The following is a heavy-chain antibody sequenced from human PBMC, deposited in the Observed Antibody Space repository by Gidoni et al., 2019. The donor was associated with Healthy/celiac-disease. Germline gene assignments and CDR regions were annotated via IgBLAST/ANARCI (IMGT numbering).Heavy chain of an antibody. CDR1: GFTFSGSA. Sequence: EVQLVESGGGLVQPGGSLKLSCAASGFTFSGSAMHWVRQASGKGLEWVGRIRSKANSYATAYAASVKGRFTISRDDSKNTAYLQMNSLKTEDTAVYYCTRPVERDDFCNWGQGTLVTVSS. V-gene: IGHV3-73*02. J-gene: IGHJ4*02. CDR2: IRSKANSYAT. D-gene: IGHD3-3*01. CDR3: TRPVERDDFCN.